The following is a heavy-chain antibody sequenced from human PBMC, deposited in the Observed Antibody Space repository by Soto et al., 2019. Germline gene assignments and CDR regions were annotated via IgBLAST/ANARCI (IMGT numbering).Heavy chain of an antibody. CDR3: ARENMPYYYYYGMDV. CDR1: GYTFTGYY. J-gene: IGHJ6*02. CDR2: INPNSGGT. Sequence: ASLKVSCKASGYTFTGYYMHWVRQAPGQGLEWMGWINPNSGGTNYAQKFQGRVTMTRDTSISTAYMELSRLRPDDTAVYYCARENMPYYYYYGMDVWGQGTTVTVSS. V-gene: IGHV1-2*02. D-gene: IGHD2-2*01.